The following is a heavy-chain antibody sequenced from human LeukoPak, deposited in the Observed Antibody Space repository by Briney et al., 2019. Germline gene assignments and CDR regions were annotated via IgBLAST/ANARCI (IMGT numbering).Heavy chain of an antibody. CDR1: GYTFTGYY. CDR3: AREGCSGGSCYIRLVDY. D-gene: IGHD2-15*01. V-gene: IGHV1-18*04. J-gene: IGHJ4*02. CDR2: VSAYNGNT. Sequence: GASVKVSCKASGYTFTGYYMHWVRQAPGQGLEWMGWVSAYNGNTNYAQKLQGRVTMTTDTSTSTAYMELRSLRSDDTAVYYCAREGCSGGSCYIRLVDYWGQGTLVTVSS.